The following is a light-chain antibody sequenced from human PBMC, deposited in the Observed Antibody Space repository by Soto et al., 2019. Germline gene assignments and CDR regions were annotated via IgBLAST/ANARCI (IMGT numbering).Light chain of an antibody. V-gene: IGKV3-20*01. Sequence: EIKLTQSPDTLSLSPGERATLSCRASQSVSNNYLAWYQQKPGQAPRLLIYGASSRATGIPDRFSGSGSGTDFTLTISRLEPEDFAVYYCQQYGSLPPWTFGQGTKVEIK. CDR3: QQYGSLPPWT. CDR1: QSVSNNY. J-gene: IGKJ1*01. CDR2: GAS.